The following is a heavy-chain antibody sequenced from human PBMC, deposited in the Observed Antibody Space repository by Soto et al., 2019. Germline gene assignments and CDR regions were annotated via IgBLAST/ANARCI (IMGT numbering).Heavy chain of an antibody. Sequence: ASVKVSCKASGGPFSGYTFSWVRQAPGQGLEWIGRIIPFFNIVNYAQKFQGRVTITAHTFTSTAYMELSSLSSEDTAVYYCARGKSCTTSSCYSHSADWGQGTLVTVSS. CDR3: ARGKSCTTSSCYSHSAD. V-gene: IGHV1-69*02. CDR1: GGPFSGYT. D-gene: IGHD2-2*01. J-gene: IGHJ4*02. CDR2: IIPFFNIV.